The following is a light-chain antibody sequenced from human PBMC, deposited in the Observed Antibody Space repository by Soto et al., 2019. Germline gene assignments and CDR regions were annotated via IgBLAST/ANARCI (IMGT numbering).Light chain of an antibody. CDR2: SNH. Sequence: QSVLTQPPSASGTPGQRVTISCSGSSSNIGSTTASWYQQLPGTPRKLCIWSNHRRPSGIPDRFAGSKCGTSECLAISGLQAEDEADYYPVAWDDSLNGKVLGGGTQLT. V-gene: IGLV1-44*01. CDR1: SSNIGSTT. CDR3: VAWDDSLNGKV. J-gene: IGLJ3*02.